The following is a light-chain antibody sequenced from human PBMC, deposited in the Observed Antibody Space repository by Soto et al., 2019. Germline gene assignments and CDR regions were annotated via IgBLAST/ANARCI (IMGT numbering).Light chain of an antibody. V-gene: IGKV3-15*01. CDR1: QSVSSR. Sequence: IVLTKSPSIRNLSSGDRATLLCWASQSVSSRLAWYQQKPGQAPRLVILGASTRATGIPARFSGGGSGTEFTLSISSLHYEDSAAYYCKQYKDWPPFTFGQGTRLEIK. CDR2: GAS. CDR3: KQYKDWPPFT. J-gene: IGKJ5*01.